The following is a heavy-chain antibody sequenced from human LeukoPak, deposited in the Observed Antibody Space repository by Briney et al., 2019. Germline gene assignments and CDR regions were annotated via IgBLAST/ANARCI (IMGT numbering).Heavy chain of an antibody. CDR2: INPNSGGT. D-gene: IGHD1-20*01. J-gene: IGHJ4*02. CDR1: GYTFTGYY. V-gene: IGHV1-2*06. CDR3: ARGNWNDAMDY. Sequence: GASVKVSCKASGYTFTGYYMHWVRQAPGQGLEWMGRINPNSGGTNYTQKFQGRVTMTRDTYISTAYMELSRLRSAETAVYYLARGNWNDAMDYWGQGTLVTVSS.